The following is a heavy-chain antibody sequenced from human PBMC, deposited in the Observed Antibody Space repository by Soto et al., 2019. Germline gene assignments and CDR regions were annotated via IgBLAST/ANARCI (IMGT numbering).Heavy chain of an antibody. CDR3: ARRRPGPSGSELDY. J-gene: IGHJ4*02. Sequence: PSETLSLTCTVSGGSISSGDYYWSWIRQPPGKGLEWIGYIYYSGSTYYNPSLKSRVTISVDTSKNQFSLKLSSVTAADTAVYYCARRRPGPSGSELDYWGQGPLVTVSS. CDR1: GGSISSGDYY. CDR2: IYYSGST. V-gene: IGHV4-30-4*01. D-gene: IGHD3-10*01.